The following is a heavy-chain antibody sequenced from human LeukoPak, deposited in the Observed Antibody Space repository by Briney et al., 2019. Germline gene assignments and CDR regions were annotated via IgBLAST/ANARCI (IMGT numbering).Heavy chain of an antibody. CDR2: IYSGGDA. D-gene: IGHD7-27*01. CDR3: AREIGQLGGAFDI. J-gene: IGHJ3*02. V-gene: IGHV3-53*01. Sequence: GGSLRLSCAASGFTVSSNYMSWVRQAPGKGLEWVSVIYSGGDAFYADSVKDRFTISRDNPKDTLNLQMNSLRAEDTAVYYCAREIGQLGGAFDIWGQGTMVTVSS. CDR1: GFTVSSNY.